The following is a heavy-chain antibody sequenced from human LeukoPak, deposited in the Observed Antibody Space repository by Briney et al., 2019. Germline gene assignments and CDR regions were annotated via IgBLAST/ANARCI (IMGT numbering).Heavy chain of an antibody. CDR3: ATTSSGWSSNSFDH. CDR1: GYTFTGYY. J-gene: IGHJ4*02. D-gene: IGHD6-19*01. Sequence: ASVKVSCKASGYTFTGYYMHWVRQAPGQGLEWMGWINPNSGGTNYAQKFQGRVTMTRDTSISTAYMELSRLRSDDTAVYYCATTSSGWSSNSFDHWGQGTLVTVSS. V-gene: IGHV1-2*02. CDR2: INPNSGGT.